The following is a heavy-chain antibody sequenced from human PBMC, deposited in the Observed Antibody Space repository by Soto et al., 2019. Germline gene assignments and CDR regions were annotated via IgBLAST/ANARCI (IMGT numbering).Heavy chain of an antibody. CDR1: GFTFSSYG. J-gene: IGHJ4*02. Sequence: PGGSLRLSCAASGFTFSSYGMHWVRQAPGKGLEWVAVISYDGSNKYYADSVKGRFTISRDNSKNTLYLQMNSLRAEDTAVYYCAKLALYYDILTGPDYWGQGTLVTVSS. CDR3: AKLALYYDILTGPDY. CDR2: ISYDGSNK. D-gene: IGHD3-9*01. V-gene: IGHV3-30*18.